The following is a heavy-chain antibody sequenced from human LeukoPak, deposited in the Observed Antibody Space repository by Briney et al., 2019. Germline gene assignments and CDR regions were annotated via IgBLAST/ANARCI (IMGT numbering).Heavy chain of an antibody. CDR2: IYHSGST. J-gene: IGHJ3*02. CDR1: GGSISSSNW. V-gene: IGHV4-4*02. CDR3: AKSGGSSRAFDI. D-gene: IGHD6-6*01. Sequence: SETLSLTCAVSGGSISSSNWWSWVRQPPGEGLEWIGEIYHSGSTNYNPSLKSRVTISVDKSKNQFSLKLSSVTAADTAVYYCAKSGGSSRAFDIWGQGTMVTVSS.